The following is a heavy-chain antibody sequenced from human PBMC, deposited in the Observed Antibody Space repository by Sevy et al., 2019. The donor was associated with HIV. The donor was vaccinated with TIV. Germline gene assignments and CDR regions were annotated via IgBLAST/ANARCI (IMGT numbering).Heavy chain of an antibody. CDR1: GYSFTSHW. Sequence: GESLKISCEGSGYSFTSHWIGWVRHMPGKGLEWMGIIYPDDSETRYSPSFQGQVTFSADKSISTAYLQWSSLKASDTAMYYCATSRSGYFDSSGYYIYLGQGTMVTVSS. CDR3: ATSRSGYFDSSGYYIY. D-gene: IGHD3-22*01. V-gene: IGHV5-51*01. CDR2: IYPDDSET. J-gene: IGHJ4*02.